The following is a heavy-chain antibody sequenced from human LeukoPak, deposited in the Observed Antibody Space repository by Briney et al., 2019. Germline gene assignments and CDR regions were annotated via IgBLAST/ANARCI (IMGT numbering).Heavy chain of an antibody. D-gene: IGHD3-3*01. Sequence: ASVKVSCKASGYTFTGYYMHWVRQAPGQGLEWMGWINPNSGGTNYAQKFQGRVTMTRDTSISTAYMELSRLRSDDTAGYYCARDRDYDFWSGYYYYYYMDVWGKGTTVTVSS. CDR3: ARDRDYDFWSGYYYYYYMDV. CDR1: GYTFTGYY. CDR2: INPNSGGT. V-gene: IGHV1-2*02. J-gene: IGHJ6*03.